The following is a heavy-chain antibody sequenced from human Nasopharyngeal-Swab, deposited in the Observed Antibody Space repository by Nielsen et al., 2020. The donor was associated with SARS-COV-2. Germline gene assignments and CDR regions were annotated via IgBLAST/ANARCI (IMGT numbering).Heavy chain of an antibody. J-gene: IGHJ4*02. CDR2: ISSSGSTI. CDR1: GFTFSSYE. D-gene: IGHD1-26*01. CDR3: AKGPVGATGYYFDY. Sequence: GESLTISCAASGFTFSSYEMNWVRQAPGKGLEWVSYISSSGSTIYYADSVKGRFTISRDNAKNSLYLQMNSLRAEDTAVYYCAKGPVGATGYYFDYWGQGTLVTVSS. V-gene: IGHV3-48*03.